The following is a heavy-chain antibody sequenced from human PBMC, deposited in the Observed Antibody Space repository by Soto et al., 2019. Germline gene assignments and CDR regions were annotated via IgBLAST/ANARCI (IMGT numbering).Heavy chain of an antibody. Sequence: QVQLQQWGAGLLKPSETLSLTCAVYGGSFSGYYWSWIRQPPGKGLEWIGEINHSGSTNYNPSLKSRVTLSVDPSKNQFSLKLSSVTAADTAVYYCARTEGYCSGGSCQGNWFDPWGQGTLVTVSS. CDR3: ARTEGYCSGGSCQGNWFDP. CDR2: INHSGST. J-gene: IGHJ5*02. V-gene: IGHV4-34*01. CDR1: GGSFSGYY. D-gene: IGHD2-15*01.